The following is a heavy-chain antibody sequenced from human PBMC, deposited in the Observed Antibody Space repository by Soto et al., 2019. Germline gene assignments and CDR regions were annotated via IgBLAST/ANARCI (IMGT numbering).Heavy chain of an antibody. V-gene: IGHV1-18*01. CDR3: ARGRYGDY. CDR2: ISAHNGNT. Sequence: QVHLVQSGAEVKKPGASVKVSCKASGYTFTSYGITWVRQAPGQGLEWMGWISAHNGNTDYAQKLQGRVIVTRDTSTSTAYMELRSLISDDTAVYYWARGRYGDYWGQGDLVTVSS. D-gene: IGHD1-1*01. CDR1: GYTFTSYG. J-gene: IGHJ4*02.